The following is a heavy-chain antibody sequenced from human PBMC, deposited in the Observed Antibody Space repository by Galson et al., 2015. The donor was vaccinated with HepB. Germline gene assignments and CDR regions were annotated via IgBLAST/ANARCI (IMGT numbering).Heavy chain of an antibody. J-gene: IGHJ3*02. Sequence: SVKVSCKASGYTFTSYGISWVRQAPGQGLEWMGIINPSGGSTSYAQKFQGRVTMTRDTSTSTVYMELSSLRSEDTAVYYCATHSSSWYHDAFDIWGQGTMVTVSS. CDR1: GYTFTSYG. CDR2: INPSGGST. V-gene: IGHV1-46*01. CDR3: ATHSSSWYHDAFDI. D-gene: IGHD6-13*01.